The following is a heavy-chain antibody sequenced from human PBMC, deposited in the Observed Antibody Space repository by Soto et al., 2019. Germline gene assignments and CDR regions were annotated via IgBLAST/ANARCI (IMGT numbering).Heavy chain of an antibody. CDR1: GYTFTSYG. J-gene: IGHJ4*02. CDR3: ARWDAGSGWFTFNY. Sequence: ASVKVSCKASGYTFTSYGISWVRQAPGQGLEWMGWISAYNGNTNYAQKLQGRVTMTTDTSTSTAYMELRSLRSDDTAVFYCARWDAGSGWFTFNYWGQGTLVTVSS. D-gene: IGHD6-19*01. V-gene: IGHV1-18*01. CDR2: ISAYNGNT.